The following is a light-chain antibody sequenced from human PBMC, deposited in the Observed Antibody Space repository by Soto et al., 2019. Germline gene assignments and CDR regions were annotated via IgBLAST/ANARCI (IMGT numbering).Light chain of an antibody. J-gene: IGKJ1*01. CDR1: QSVLYSSNNKNY. V-gene: IGKV4-1*01. CDR2: WAS. Sequence: DIVMTQSPDSLAVSLGERATINCKSSQSVLYSSNNKNYLAWYQQKPGQPPKLLIYWASTRESGVPDRFSGSGSGTDFTLTISSLQAEDVAVYDCQQYDTTPQTFGQGTKVEIK. CDR3: QQYDTTPQT.